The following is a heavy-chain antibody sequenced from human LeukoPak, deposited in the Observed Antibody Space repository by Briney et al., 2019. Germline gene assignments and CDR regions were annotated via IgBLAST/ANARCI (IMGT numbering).Heavy chain of an antibody. J-gene: IGHJ4*02. V-gene: IGHV3-11*01. D-gene: IGHD3-16*02. CDR2: ISRSGNII. Sequence: GGSLRLSCAASGFTFRDYYMSWIRQAPGKGLEWVSYISRSGNIIYYADSVKGRFTISRDNAKNSLYLQMNSLRAEDTAVYYCARVAFGGVIGMANYFDYWGQGTLVTVSS. CDR3: ARVAFGGVIGMANYFDY. CDR1: GFTFRDYY.